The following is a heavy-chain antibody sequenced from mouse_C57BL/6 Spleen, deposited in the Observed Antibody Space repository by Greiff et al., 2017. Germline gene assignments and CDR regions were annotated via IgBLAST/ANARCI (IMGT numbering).Heavy chain of an antibody. V-gene: IGHV1-80*01. CDR3: ARNLYYYGSSYWYVDV. D-gene: IGHD1-1*01. Sequence: QVQLKESGAELVKPGASVKISCKASGYAFSSYWMNWVKQRPGKGLEWIGQIYPGDGDTNYNGKFKGKATLTADKSSSTAYLQLSSLTSEDSAVYFCARNLYYYGSSYWYVDVWGTGTTVTVSS. CDR1: GYAFSSYW. CDR2: IYPGDGDT. J-gene: IGHJ1*03.